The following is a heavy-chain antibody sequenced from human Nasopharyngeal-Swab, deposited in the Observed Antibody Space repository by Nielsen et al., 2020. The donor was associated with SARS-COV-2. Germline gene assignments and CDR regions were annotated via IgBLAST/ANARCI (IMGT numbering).Heavy chain of an antibody. D-gene: IGHD6-13*01. CDR2: IYTSEST. J-gene: IGHJ6*02. CDR1: GGSISSYY. V-gene: IGHV4-4*07. CDR3: ARDIAAAGEAYYYYGMDV. Sequence: GALRLSCTVSGGSISSYYWSWIRQPAGKGLEWIGRIYTSESTNYNPSLKSRVTMSVDTSKNQFSLKLSSVTAADTAVYYCARDIAAAGEAYYYYGMDVWGQGTTVTVSS.